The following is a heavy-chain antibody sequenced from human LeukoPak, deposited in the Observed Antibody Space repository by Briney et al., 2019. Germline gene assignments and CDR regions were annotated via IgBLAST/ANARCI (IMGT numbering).Heavy chain of an antibody. CDR2: ISSDGSYK. D-gene: IGHD2-8*02. CDR1: GFTFSSHA. CDR3: ATYRQVLLPFES. V-gene: IGHV3-30*04. Sequence: GRSLRLSCAASGFTFSSHALHWVRQAPGKGLEWVAVISSDGSYKYYADSVKGRFTISRDNSKNTLYLQMNSLRAEDTAIYYCATYRQVLLPFESWGQGTLVTVSS. J-gene: IGHJ4*02.